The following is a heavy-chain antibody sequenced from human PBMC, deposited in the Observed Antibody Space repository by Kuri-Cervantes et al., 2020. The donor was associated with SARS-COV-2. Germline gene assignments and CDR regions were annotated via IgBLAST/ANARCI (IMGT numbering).Heavy chain of an antibody. CDR3: ARDFGFGSWELLGTDY. Sequence: LSLTCAASGFTFSSYAMHWARQAPGKGLEWVAVISYDGSNKYYADSVKGRFTISRDNSKNTLYLQMNSLRAEDTAVYYCARDFGFGSWELLGTDYWGQGTLVTVSS. CDR1: GFTFSSYA. V-gene: IGHV3-30*04. CDR2: ISYDGSNK. J-gene: IGHJ4*02. D-gene: IGHD1-26*01.